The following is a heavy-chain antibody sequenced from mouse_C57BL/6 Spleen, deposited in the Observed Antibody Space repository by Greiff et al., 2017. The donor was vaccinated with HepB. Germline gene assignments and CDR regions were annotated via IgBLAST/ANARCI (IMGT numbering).Heavy chain of an antibody. CDR1: GFTFSSYA. CDR2: ISDGGSYT. Sequence: EVKLMESGGGLVKPGGSLKLSCAASGFTFSSYAMSWVRQTPEKRLEWVATISDGGSYTYYPDNVKGRFTISRDNAKNNLYLQMSHMKSEDTAMYYCARDPYYYGSSYKGWFAYWGQGTLVTVSA. V-gene: IGHV5-4*01. D-gene: IGHD1-1*01. CDR3: ARDPYYYGSSYKGWFAY. J-gene: IGHJ3*01.